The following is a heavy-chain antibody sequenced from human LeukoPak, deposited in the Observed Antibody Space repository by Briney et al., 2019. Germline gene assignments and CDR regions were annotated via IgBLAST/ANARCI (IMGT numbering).Heavy chain of an antibody. V-gene: IGHV3-23*01. CDR1: GFTFSSYA. J-gene: IGHJ4*02. CDR2: ISGSGGST. Sequence: GGSLRLSCADSGFTFSSYAMSWVRQAPGKGLEWVSAISGSGGSTYYADSVKGRFTISRDNSKNTLYLQMNSLRAEDTAVYYCAKDPSGSSWYYFDYWGQGTLVTVSS. CDR3: AKDPSGSSWYYFDY. D-gene: IGHD6-13*01.